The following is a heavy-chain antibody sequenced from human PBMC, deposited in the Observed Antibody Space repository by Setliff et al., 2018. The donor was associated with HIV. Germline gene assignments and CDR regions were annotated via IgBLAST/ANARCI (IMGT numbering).Heavy chain of an antibody. Sequence: RPGGSLRLSCAASGFNFGDYGMNWVRQAPGKGLEWVSGINWNGANSGYADSVKGRFTISRDNAKNSLYLQMRSLRLEDTALYYCARGRGGDYYFMDVWGKGTTVTVSS. D-gene: IGHD4-17*01. CDR2: INWNGANS. V-gene: IGHV3-20*04. CDR1: GFNFGDYG. CDR3: ARGRGGDYYFMDV. J-gene: IGHJ6*03.